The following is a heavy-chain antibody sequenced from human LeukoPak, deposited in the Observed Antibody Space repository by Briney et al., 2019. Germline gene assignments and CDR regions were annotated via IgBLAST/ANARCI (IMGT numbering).Heavy chain of an antibody. CDR2: ISSDGSTT. V-gene: IGHV3-74*01. J-gene: IGHJ4*02. CDR3: ARDTITAPGDLDY. Sequence: GGSLRLSCAATGFTFSRYWMRWVRQGPGKGLVWVSLISSDGSTTTYADSVKGRFTISRDNAKNTLYLQMNSLRAEDTAVYYCARDTITAPGDLDYWGQGTLVTVSS. CDR1: GFTFSRYW. D-gene: IGHD6-13*01.